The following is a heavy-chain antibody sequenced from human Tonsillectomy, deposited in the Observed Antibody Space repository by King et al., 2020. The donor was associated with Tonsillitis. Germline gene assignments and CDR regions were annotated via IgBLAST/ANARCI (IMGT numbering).Heavy chain of an antibody. CDR3: AIDLRAGYSSATVYSDD. CDR1: GYTFTGYY. V-gene: IGHV1-2*02. D-gene: IGHD3-9*01. CDR2: INPNSGGT. Sequence: VQLVQSGAEVKKPGASVKVSCKASGYTFTGYYLHWVRQTPGQGLEWMGYINPNSGGTYYAQKFQDRVTMTRDTSISTAYMALSRLRSDDTAVYYCAIDLRAGYSSATVYSDDWGQGTLVTASS. J-gene: IGHJ4*02.